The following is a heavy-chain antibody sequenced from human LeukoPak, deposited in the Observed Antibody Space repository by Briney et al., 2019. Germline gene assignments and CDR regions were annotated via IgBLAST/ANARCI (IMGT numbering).Heavy chain of an antibody. Sequence: PSETLSLTCAVSGGSISSYYWSWIRQPAGKGLEWIGRIYSSGSTNYNPSLKSRVTMSVDTSKNQFSLRLSSVTAADTAVYYCARDIASSFDYWGQGTLVTVSS. V-gene: IGHV4-4*07. D-gene: IGHD3-16*02. CDR2: IYSSGST. CDR1: GGSISSYY. CDR3: ARDIASSFDY. J-gene: IGHJ4*02.